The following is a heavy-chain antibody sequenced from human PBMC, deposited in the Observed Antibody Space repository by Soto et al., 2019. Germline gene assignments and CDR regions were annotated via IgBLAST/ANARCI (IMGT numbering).Heavy chain of an antibody. J-gene: IGHJ5*02. CDR1: GYSIRSGYY. V-gene: IGHV4-38-2*02. CDR3: ARDPPTYAFWSGYYVAFDP. Sequence: LETLSLTCAVSGYSIRSGYYWGWIRQPPGKGLEWIGSIYHSGSTYHNPSLKSRVTISVDTSKNQFSLKLSSVTAADTAVYYCARDPPTYAFWSGYYVAFDPWGQGTLVTVS. D-gene: IGHD3-3*01. CDR2: IYHSGST.